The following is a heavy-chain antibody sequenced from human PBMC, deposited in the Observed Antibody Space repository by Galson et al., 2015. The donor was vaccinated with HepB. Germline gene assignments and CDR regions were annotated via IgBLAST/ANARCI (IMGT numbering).Heavy chain of an antibody. J-gene: IGHJ3*02. CDR3: ASPQVRGSNSGWSFAFDI. CDR1: GFTFSTYA. D-gene: IGHD6-19*01. CDR2: ISFDGINK. Sequence: SLRLSCAASGFTFSTYAMHWIRQSPGKGLEWVAVISFDGINKDYADSVKGRFTISGDNSKNTLYLQMNSLRAEDTAVYYCASPQVRGSNSGWSFAFDIWGQGTMVTVSS. V-gene: IGHV3-30*04.